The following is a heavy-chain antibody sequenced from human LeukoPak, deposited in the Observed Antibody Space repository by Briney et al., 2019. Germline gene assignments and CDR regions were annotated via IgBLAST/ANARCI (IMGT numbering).Heavy chain of an antibody. Sequence: PGGSLRLSCAASGFTFSNAWMNWVRQAPGKGLEWVGRIKSKTDGGTTDYAAPVKGRFTISRDDSKNTLYLQMNSLKTEDTAVYYCARDHINVNAFDIWGQGTMVTVSS. CDR3: ARDHINVNAFDI. CDR1: GFTFSNAW. D-gene: IGHD3-16*02. V-gene: IGHV3-15*01. J-gene: IGHJ3*02. CDR2: IKSKTDGGTT.